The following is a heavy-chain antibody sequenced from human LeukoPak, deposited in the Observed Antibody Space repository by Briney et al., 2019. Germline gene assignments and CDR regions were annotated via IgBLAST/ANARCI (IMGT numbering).Heavy chain of an antibody. J-gene: IGHJ4*02. CDR2: INHSGST. V-gene: IGHV4-34*01. CDR1: GGSFSSYY. Sequence: WETLSLTCAVYGGSFSSYYWSWIRQPPGKGLEWIGEINHSGSTNYNPSLKSRVTISGDTSKNQFSLKLSSVTAADTAVYYCARQTRFWGQGTLVTVSS. CDR3: ARQTRF. D-gene: IGHD1-7*01.